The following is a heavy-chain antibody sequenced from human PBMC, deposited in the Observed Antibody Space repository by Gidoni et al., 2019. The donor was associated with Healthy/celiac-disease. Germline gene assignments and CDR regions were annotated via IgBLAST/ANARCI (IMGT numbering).Heavy chain of an antibody. CDR1: GYTFTGYY. CDR2: INPNSGGT. Sequence: QVQLVQSGAEVKKPGASVTVSCKASGYTFTGYYLHWVRQAPGQGLEWMGWINPNSGGTNYAQKFQGRVTMTRDTSISTAYMELSRLRSDDTAVYYCARDPRVAVAGTYYYYGMDVWGQGTTVTVSS. J-gene: IGHJ6*02. CDR3: ARDPRVAVAGTYYYYGMDV. V-gene: IGHV1-2*02. D-gene: IGHD6-19*01.